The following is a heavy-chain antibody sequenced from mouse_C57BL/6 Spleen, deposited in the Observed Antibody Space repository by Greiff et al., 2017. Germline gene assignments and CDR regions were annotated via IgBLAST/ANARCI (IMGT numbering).Heavy chain of an antibody. Sequence: QVHVKQPGAELVKPGASVKLSCKASGYTFTSYWMHWVKQRPGQGLEWIGMIHPNSGSTNYNEKFKSKATLTVDKSSSPAYMQLSSLTSEDSAVYYCALIYYDYDGGMDYWGQGTSVTVSS. D-gene: IGHD2-4*01. CDR1: GYTFTSYW. J-gene: IGHJ4*01. CDR3: ALIYYDYDGGMDY. V-gene: IGHV1-64*01. CDR2: IHPNSGST.